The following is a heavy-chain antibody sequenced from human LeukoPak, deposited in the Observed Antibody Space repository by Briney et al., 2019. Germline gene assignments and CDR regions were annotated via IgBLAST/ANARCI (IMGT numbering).Heavy chain of an antibody. J-gene: IGHJ4*02. CDR1: GFTFSSYG. Sequence: PGGSLRLSCAASGFTFSSYGMHWVCQAPGRGLEWVANIHPEGNEKYHVESVKGRFTISRDNTKNLLFLQMNGLRVEDTAVNYCARGDDFSGDHWGQGTLVTVSS. CDR2: IHPEGNEK. CDR3: ARGDDFSGDH. D-gene: IGHD1-1*01. V-gene: IGHV3-7*04.